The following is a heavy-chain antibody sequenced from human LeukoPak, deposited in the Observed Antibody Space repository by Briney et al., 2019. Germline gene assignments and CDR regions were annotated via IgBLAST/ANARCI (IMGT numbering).Heavy chain of an antibody. CDR2: IYTSGST. Sequence: SETLSLTCTVSGGSISSGSYYWSWIRQPAGKGLEWIGRIYTSGSTNYNPSRKSRVTLSVDTSKNQFSLKLSSVTAADTAVYYCARSPPYYYYYMDVWGKGTTVTVSS. CDR3: ARSPPYYYYYMDV. J-gene: IGHJ6*03. V-gene: IGHV4-61*02. CDR1: GGSISSGSYY.